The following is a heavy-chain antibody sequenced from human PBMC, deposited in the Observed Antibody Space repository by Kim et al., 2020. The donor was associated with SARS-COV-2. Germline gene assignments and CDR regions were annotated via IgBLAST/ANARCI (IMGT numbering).Heavy chain of an antibody. CDR1: GFTFSNAW. J-gene: IGHJ5*02. CDR3: TTDYSGYGVFDP. Sequence: GGSLRLSCAASGFTFSNAWMSWVRQAPGKGLEWVGRIKSKTDGGTTDYAAPVKGRFTISRDDSKNTLYLQMNSLKTEDTAVYYCTTDYSGYGVFDPWGQGTLVTVSS. CDR2: IKSKTDGGTT. V-gene: IGHV3-15*01. D-gene: IGHD5-12*01.